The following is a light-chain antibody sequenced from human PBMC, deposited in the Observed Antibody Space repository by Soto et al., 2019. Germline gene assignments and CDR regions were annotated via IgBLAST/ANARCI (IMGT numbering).Light chain of an antibody. J-gene: IGKJ1*01. Sequence: EIVMTPSPATLSLSPGERATLSCRASQTVIRNLAWYQQKPGQTPRLLIFGASTRATGIPARFSGSGSGTEFTLTISSLQPEDFAVYYCQQYAVWPPQTFGQGTKVDIK. V-gene: IGKV3-15*01. CDR3: QQYAVWPPQT. CDR2: GAS. CDR1: QTVIRN.